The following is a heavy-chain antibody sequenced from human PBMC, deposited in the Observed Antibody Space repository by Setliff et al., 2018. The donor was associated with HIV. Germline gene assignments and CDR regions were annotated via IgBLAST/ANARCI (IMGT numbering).Heavy chain of an antibody. V-gene: IGHV5-51*01. D-gene: IGHD3-10*01. CDR1: GYSFTNYW. Sequence: GESLKISCKGSGYSFTNYWIGWVRQMPGKGLEWMGIIYPGDSGTRYSPSFQGQVTISADKSISTAYLQWSSLKASDTAMYYCAGQSGDHPYYYYYYMDVWGKGTTVTVSS. CDR3: AGQSGDHPYYYYYYMDV. J-gene: IGHJ6*03. CDR2: IYPGDSGT.